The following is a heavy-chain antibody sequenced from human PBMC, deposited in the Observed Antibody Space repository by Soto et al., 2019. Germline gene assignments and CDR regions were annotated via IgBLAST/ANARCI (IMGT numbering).Heavy chain of an antibody. CDR1: GFTFSSYA. J-gene: IGHJ4*02. CDR3: ANRYCSGGSCYNFDY. CDR2: ISGSGGST. V-gene: IGHV3-23*01. Sequence: PGGSLRLSCAASGFTFSSYAMSWVRQAPGKGLEWVSAISGSGGSTYYADSVKGRFTISRDNSKNTLYLQMNSLRAEDTAVYYCANRYCSGGSCYNFDYWGQGILVTVSS. D-gene: IGHD2-15*01.